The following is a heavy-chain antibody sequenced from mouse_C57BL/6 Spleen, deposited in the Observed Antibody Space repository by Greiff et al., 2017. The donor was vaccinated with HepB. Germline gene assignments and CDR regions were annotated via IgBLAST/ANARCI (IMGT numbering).Heavy chain of an antibody. Sequence: VKLVESGPGLVQPSQSLSITCTASGFSLTSYGVHWVRQSPGKGLEWLGVIWRGGSTDYNAAIMSRLSITKDNSKSQVFFKMNSLQADDTSIYYCAKTGGSWYFDVWGTGTTVTVSS. D-gene: IGHD3-1*01. J-gene: IGHJ1*03. V-gene: IGHV2-5*01. CDR2: IWRGGST. CDR3: AKTGGSWYFDV. CDR1: GFSLTSYG.